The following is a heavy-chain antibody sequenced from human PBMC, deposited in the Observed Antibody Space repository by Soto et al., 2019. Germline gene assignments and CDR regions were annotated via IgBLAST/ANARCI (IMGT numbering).Heavy chain of an antibody. CDR1: GGSINRGNW. CDR3: ARDVGSGYYHGFDY. CDR2: IYHSGST. V-gene: IGHV4-4*02. D-gene: IGHD3-22*01. J-gene: IGHJ4*02. Sequence: QVQLQESGPGLVKPSGTLSLTCAVSGGSINRGNWWNWVRQPPGKGLEWIGEIYHSGSTRYNPSLKRRVTISVDTSKNQFSLRLTSVTAADTAVYYCARDVGSGYYHGFDYWGQGTLVTVSS.